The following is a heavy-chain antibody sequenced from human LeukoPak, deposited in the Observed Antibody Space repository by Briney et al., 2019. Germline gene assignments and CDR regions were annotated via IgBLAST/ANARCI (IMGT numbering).Heavy chain of an antibody. V-gene: IGHV4-61*02. CDR2: IYTSGST. Sequence: SETLSLTCTVSDGSISSALYYWSWIRQPAGKGLEWIGRIYTSGSTNYNPSLKSRVTMSVDTSKHQFSLKLSSVTAADTAVYYCAGGSTSAYYCMDVWGKGTTVTVSS. CDR1: DGSISSALYY. D-gene: IGHD2-2*01. CDR3: AGGSTSAYYCMDV. J-gene: IGHJ6*03.